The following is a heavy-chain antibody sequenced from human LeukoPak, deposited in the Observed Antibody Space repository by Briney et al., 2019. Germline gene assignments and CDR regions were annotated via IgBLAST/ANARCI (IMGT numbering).Heavy chain of an antibody. CDR1: GFTVSDNY. Sequence: GGSLRLSCAASGFTVSDNYMSWVRQAPGKGLEWVSVIYSGGSTYYADSVEGRFTVSRDDSKNTLYLQMNSLRAEDTAVYYCARDQGDIWGKGTMVTVSS. CDR2: IYSGGST. V-gene: IGHV3-53*01. J-gene: IGHJ3*02. CDR3: ARDQGDI.